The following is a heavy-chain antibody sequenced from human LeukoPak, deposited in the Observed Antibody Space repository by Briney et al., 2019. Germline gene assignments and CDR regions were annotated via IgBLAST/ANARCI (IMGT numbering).Heavy chain of an antibody. CDR2: IYYSGST. CDR1: GGSISSYY. Sequence: SETLSLTCTVSGGSISSYYWSWIRQPPGKGLEWIGHIYYSGSTNYNPSLKSRVTISVDTSKNQFSLKLSSVTAADTAVYHCAIHRHRAEYPYYFDYWGQGTLVTVSS. D-gene: IGHD2/OR15-2a*01. V-gene: IGHV4-59*08. CDR3: AIHRHRAEYPYYFDY. J-gene: IGHJ4*02.